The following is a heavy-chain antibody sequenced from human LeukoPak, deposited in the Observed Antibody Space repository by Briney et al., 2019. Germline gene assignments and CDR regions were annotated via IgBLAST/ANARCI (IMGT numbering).Heavy chain of an antibody. V-gene: IGHV3-48*01. Sequence: GGSLRLSCAASAFTFSSYSMNWVRQAPGKGLEWVSYISSSSRTIYYADSVKGRFTISRDNAKNSLYLQMNSLRAEDTALYYCAKDSQLSGNGYIDYWGQGTLVTVSS. CDR2: ISSSSRTI. CDR3: AKDSQLSGNGYIDY. D-gene: IGHD6-13*01. CDR1: AFTFSSYS. J-gene: IGHJ4*02.